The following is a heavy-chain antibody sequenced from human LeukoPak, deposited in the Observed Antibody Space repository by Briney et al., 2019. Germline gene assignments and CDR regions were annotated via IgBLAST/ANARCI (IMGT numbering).Heavy chain of an antibody. D-gene: IGHD3-10*01. V-gene: IGHV1-69*01. CDR2: IIPIFGTA. CDR3: ARDKHRGVYYYGMDV. CDR1: GGTFSSYA. J-gene: IGHJ6*02. Sequence: SVKVSCKASGGTFSSYAISWVRQATGQGLEWMGRIIPIFGTANYAQKFQGRVTITADESTGTDYMERSSLRSEDTAVYYCARDKHRGVYYYGMDVWGQGTTVTVSS.